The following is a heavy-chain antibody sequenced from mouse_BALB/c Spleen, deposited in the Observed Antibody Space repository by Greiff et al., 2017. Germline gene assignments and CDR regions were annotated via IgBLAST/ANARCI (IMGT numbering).Heavy chain of an antibody. D-gene: IGHD2-14*01. CDR3: AGRDRYGFYAMDY. J-gene: IGHJ4*01. Sequence: EVMLVESGGGLVQPGGSRKLSCAASGFTFSSFGMHWVRQAPEKGLEWVAYISSGSSTIYYADKVKGRFTITRDNTKNTLFLQMTSLRSKDTAMYYCAGRDRYGFYAMDYWGQGTSVTVSS. CDR2: ISSGSSTI. V-gene: IGHV5-17*02. CDR1: GFTFSSFG.